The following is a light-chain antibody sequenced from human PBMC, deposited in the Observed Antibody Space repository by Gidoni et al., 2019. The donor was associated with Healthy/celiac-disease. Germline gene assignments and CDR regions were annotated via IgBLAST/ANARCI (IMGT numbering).Light chain of an antibody. V-gene: IGKV3-11*01. CDR1: QSVSSY. CDR2: DAS. Sequence: EIVLTQSPATLSLSPGERATLSCSASQSVSSYLAWYQQKPGQAPRLLIYDASNRATGIPARFSGSGSWTDFTLTISSLEPEDFAVYYCQQRSNWPPAITFGQGTRLEIK. CDR3: QQRSNWPPAIT. J-gene: IGKJ5*01.